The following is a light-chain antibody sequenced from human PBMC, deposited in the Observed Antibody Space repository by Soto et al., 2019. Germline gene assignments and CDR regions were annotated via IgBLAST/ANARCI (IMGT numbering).Light chain of an antibody. V-gene: IGKV3D-20*02. Sequence: EIVLTQSPGTLSLSPGERATLSCRASQSVSSSYLAWYQQKPGQAPRLLIYGASNRATGIPARFSGSGSGTDFTLTISSLEPEDFAVYYCQQRSNWPFLTFGGGTKVDI. CDR3: QQRSNWPFLT. J-gene: IGKJ4*01. CDR2: GAS. CDR1: QSVSSSY.